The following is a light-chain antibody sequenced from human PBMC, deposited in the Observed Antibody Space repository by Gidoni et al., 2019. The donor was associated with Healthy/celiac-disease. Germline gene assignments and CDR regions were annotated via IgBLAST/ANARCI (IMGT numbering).Light chain of an antibody. CDR1: QSVSSSY. CDR2: GAS. J-gene: IGKJ1*01. V-gene: IGKV3-20*01. CDR3: QQYGSSPPWT. Sequence: EIALTQSPGTLSLSPGERATRSCRASQSVSSSYLAWYQQKPGQAPRLLIYGASSRATGIPDRFSGSVSGTDFTLTISRLEPEDFAVYYCQQYGSSPPWTFGQGTKVEIK.